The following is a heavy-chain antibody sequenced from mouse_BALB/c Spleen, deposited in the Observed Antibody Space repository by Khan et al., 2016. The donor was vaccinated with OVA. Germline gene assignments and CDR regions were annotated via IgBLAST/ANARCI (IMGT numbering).Heavy chain of an antibody. Sequence: EVQLQQSGTVLARPGASVKMSCKASGYSFTSYLIHWVKQRPGQGLEWIGDIYPGNSDASYNQKFKDKAKLTAGKSASTAYMELSSLTNEDSAVYYCRRGGYSSFAYWGQGTLVTVSA. CDR1: GYSFTSYL. D-gene: IGHD1-3*01. V-gene: IGHV1-5*01. CDR2: IYPGNSDA. CDR3: RRGGYSSFAY. J-gene: IGHJ3*01.